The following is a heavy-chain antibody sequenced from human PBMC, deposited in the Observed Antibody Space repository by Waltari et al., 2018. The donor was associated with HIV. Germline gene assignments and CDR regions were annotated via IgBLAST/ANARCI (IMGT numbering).Heavy chain of an antibody. CDR1: GFTVSSNY. Sequence: EVQLVESGGGLIQPGGSLRLSCAASGFTVSSNYMSWVRQAPGKGREWVSVIYSVGSTYYADSVKGRFTISIDNSKNTLYLQMNSLRAEDTAVYYCARDSSGWFHFDYWGQGTLVTVSS. J-gene: IGHJ4*02. D-gene: IGHD6-19*01. CDR3: ARDSSGWFHFDY. CDR2: IYSVGST. V-gene: IGHV3-53*01.